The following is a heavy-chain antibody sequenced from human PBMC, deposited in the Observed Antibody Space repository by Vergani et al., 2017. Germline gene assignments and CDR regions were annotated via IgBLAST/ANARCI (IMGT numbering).Heavy chain of an antibody. CDR1: GYTFTGYY. CDR3: ASVPTYCSSTSCYSGAFDI. V-gene: IGHV1-2*02. Sequence: QVQLVQSGAEVKKPGASVTVSCKASGYTFTGYYMHWVRQAPGHGLECMGWINPNSGGTNYAQKFQGRVTMTRDTSISTAYMELSRLRSDDTAVYYCASVPTYCSSTSCYSGAFDIWGQGTMVTVSS. CDR2: INPNSGGT. D-gene: IGHD2-2*01. J-gene: IGHJ3*02.